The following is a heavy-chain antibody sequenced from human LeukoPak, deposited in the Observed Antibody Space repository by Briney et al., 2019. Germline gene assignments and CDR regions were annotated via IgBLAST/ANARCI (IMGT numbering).Heavy chain of an antibody. J-gene: IGHJ4*02. CDR3: GRVAQDIVVVPAAIHFDY. CDR1: GGSISSSSYY. V-gene: IGHV4-39*01. Sequence: SETLSLTCTVSGGSISSSSYYWGWIRQPPGKGLEWIGSIYYSGSTYYNPSLKSRVTISVDTPKNQFSLKLSSVTAADTAVYYCGRVAQDIVVVPAAIHFDYWGQGTLVTVSS. CDR2: IYYSGST. D-gene: IGHD2-2*01.